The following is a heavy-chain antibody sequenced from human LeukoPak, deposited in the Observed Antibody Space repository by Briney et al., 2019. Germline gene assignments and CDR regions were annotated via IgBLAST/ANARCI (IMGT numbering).Heavy chain of an antibody. D-gene: IGHD1-1*01. CDR1: GGSISSYY. CDR2: IYYSGST. V-gene: IGHV4-59*01. J-gene: IGHJ1*01. CDR3: ASGNSAYFQH. Sequence: SETLSLTCTVSGGSISSYYWSWIRQPPGKGLEWIGYIYYSGSTNYNPSLKSRVTISVDTSKNQFSLKLSSVTAADTAVYYCASGNSAYFQHWGQGTLVTVSS.